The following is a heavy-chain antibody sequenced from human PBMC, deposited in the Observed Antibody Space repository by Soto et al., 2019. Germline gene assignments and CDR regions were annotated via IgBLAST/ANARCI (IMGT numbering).Heavy chain of an antibody. J-gene: IGHJ3*02. D-gene: IGHD3-10*01. Sequence: GASVKVSCKASGYTFTSYDINWVRQATGQGLEWMGWMNPNGGNTGYAQKFQGRVTMTRNTSISTAYMELSSLRSEDTAVYYCAQNTYYYGSGSYYNSSPKKDDAFDIWGQGSMVTVSS. CDR3: AQNTYYYGSGSYYNSSPKKDDAFDI. V-gene: IGHV1-8*01. CDR1: GYTFTSYD. CDR2: MNPNGGNT.